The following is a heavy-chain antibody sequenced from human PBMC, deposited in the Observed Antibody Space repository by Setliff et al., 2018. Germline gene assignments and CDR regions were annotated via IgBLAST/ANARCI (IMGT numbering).Heavy chain of an antibody. CDR1: GFTLSTYW. CDR2: IKQDGNEK. Sequence: GGSLRLSCAASGFTLSTYWMSWVRQAPGKGLEWVANIKQDGNEKYYVDSVKGRFTISRDNAKNSLYLQMNSLSAEDTAVYYCANPYSSSWGQGTLVTVSS. J-gene: IGHJ3*01. CDR3: ANPYSSS. D-gene: IGHD6-13*01. V-gene: IGHV3-7*01.